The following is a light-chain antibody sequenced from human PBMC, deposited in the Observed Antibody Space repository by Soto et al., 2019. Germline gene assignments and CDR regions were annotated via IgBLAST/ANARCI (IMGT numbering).Light chain of an antibody. J-gene: IGKJ1*01. CDR1: QSISSW. V-gene: IGKV1-5*01. CDR3: QQYNTYPT. CDR2: DAS. Sequence: DIQMTQSPSTLSASVGDRVTITCRASQSISSWLAWYQQIPGKAPKLLIFDASSLESGVPSRFSGSGSGTEFTLTISSLQPDDFATYYCQQYNTYPTFGQGTKVDIK.